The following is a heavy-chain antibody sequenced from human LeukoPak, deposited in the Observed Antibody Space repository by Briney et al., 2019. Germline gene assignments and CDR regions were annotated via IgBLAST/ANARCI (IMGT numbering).Heavy chain of an antibody. CDR1: GYTFTGYY. D-gene: IGHD5-18*01. J-gene: IGHJ4*02. CDR3: ATKRGYSYGHFDY. Sequence: ASVKVSCKASGYTFTGYYMHWVRQAPGQGLEWMGWINPNSGGTNYAQKFQGRVTMTRDTSISTAYMELSSLRSEDTAVYYCATKRGYSYGHFDYWGQGTLVTVSS. CDR2: INPNSGGT. V-gene: IGHV1-2*02.